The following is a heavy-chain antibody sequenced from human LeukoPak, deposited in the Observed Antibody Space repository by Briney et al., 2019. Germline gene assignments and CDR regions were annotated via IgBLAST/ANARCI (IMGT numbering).Heavy chain of an antibody. Sequence: SSETLSLTCTVSGGSISSSSYYWGWIRQAPGKGLEWVSAISGSGGSTYYADSVKGRFTISRDNSKNTLYLQMNSLRAEDTAVYYCAKSLQRPAAAGTYWGQGTLVTVSS. CDR1: GGSISSSSYY. J-gene: IGHJ4*02. CDR3: AKSLQRPAAAGTY. CDR2: ISGSGGST. D-gene: IGHD6-13*01. V-gene: IGHV3-23*01.